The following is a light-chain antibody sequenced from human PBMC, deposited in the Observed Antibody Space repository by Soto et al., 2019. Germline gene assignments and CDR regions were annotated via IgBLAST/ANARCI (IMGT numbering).Light chain of an antibody. CDR3: TSYKRGPLYV. CDR1: SSDVGGSDY. CDR2: GVS. Sequence: QSALTQPASVSGSPGQSITVSCTGSSSDVGGSDYISWYQQHPGKAPRLIIYGVSDRPSGVSSRFSGSKSGNTASLTISGLQPEDEAHYYCTSYKRGPLYVFGTGTKVNVL. V-gene: IGLV2-14*03. J-gene: IGLJ1*01.